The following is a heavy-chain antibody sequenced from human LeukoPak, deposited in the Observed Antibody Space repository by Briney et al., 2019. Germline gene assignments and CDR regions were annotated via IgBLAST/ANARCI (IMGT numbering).Heavy chain of an antibody. CDR2: IWYDGSNK. CDR3: ARASGSYDY. Sequence: GGSLRLSCAASGFTFSSYGMHWVRQAPGKGPEWVAVIWYDGSNKYYADSVKGRLTISRDNSKNTLYLQMNSLRAEGTAVYYCARASGSYDYWGQGTLVTVSS. J-gene: IGHJ4*02. D-gene: IGHD1-26*01. CDR1: GFTFSSYG. V-gene: IGHV3-33*01.